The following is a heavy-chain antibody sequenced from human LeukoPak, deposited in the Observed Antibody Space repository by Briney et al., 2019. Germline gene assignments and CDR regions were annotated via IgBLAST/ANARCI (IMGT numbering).Heavy chain of an antibody. CDR1: GFTFSSYA. CDR2: ISGSGGST. J-gene: IGHJ4*02. Sequence: PGGSLRLSCAASGFTFSSYAMSWVRQAPGKGLEWVSAISGSGGSTYYADSVKGRFTISRDNSKNTLYLQMNSLRAEDTAVYYCSGCGRARCPLDSIDFWGQGILVTVSS. V-gene: IGHV3-23*01. CDR3: SGCGRARCPLDSIDF. D-gene: IGHD2-21*01.